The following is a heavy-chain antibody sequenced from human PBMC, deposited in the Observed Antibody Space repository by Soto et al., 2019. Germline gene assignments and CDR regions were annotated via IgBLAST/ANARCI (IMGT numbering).Heavy chain of an antibody. V-gene: IGHV4-31*03. CDR2: IYYSGST. J-gene: IGHJ5*02. CDR1: GGSISSGGYY. Sequence: SETLSLTCTVSGGSISSGGYYWSWIRQHPGKGLEWIGYIYYSGSTYYNPSLKSRVTISVDTSKNQFSLKLSSVTAADTAVYYCARVVGSSTPFRRDNWFDPWGQGTLVTVSS. CDR3: ARVVGSSTPFRRDNWFDP. D-gene: IGHD6-6*01.